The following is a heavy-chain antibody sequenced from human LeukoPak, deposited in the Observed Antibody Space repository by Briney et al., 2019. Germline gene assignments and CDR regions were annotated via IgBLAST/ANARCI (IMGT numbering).Heavy chain of an antibody. CDR2: ITTRSSYI. Sequence: NPGGSLRLSCVASGFTFRSYSMNWVRQAPGKGLEWVSSITTRSSYIYYADSVRGRFTISRDDAKKSLYLQMNSLRSDNTAVYYCARDPAAAGTVSLDPWGQGTLVTVSS. CDR3: ARDPAAAGTVSLDP. CDR1: GFTFRSYS. J-gene: IGHJ5*02. D-gene: IGHD6-13*01. V-gene: IGHV3-21*01.